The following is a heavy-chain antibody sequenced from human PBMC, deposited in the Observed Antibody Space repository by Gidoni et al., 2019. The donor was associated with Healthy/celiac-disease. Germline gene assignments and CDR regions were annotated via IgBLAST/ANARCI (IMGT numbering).Heavy chain of an antibody. CDR3: AVVGGEGGSWTDY. V-gene: IGHV4-34*01. J-gene: IGHJ4*02. CDR1: GGSFSGYY. D-gene: IGHD2-15*01. Sequence: QVQLQQWGAGLLKPSETLSLTCAVYGGSFSGYYWIWIRQPPGKGLEWIGEINHSGSTNYNPSLKSRVTISVDTSKNQFSLKLSSVTAADTAVYYCAVVGGEGGSWTDYWGQGTLVTVSS. CDR2: INHSGST.